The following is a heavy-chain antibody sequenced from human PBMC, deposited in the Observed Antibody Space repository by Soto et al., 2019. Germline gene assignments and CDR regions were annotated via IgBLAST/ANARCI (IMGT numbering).Heavy chain of an antibody. CDR1: GYSMTSGYY. Sequence: SETLSLTCAVSGYSMTSGYYWGWVRQPPGKGLVWLGSIYHGGSLYYNPSLKSRVTISLDTSKNHFSLDLTSVTAADTAVYYCTRTFDYYGMDVWGQGTTVTVSS. CDR3: TRTFDYYGMDV. J-gene: IGHJ6*02. V-gene: IGHV4-38-2*01. D-gene: IGHD3-3*01. CDR2: IYHGGSL.